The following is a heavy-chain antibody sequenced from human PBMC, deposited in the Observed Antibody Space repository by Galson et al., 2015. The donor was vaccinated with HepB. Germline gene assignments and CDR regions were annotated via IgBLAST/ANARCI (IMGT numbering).Heavy chain of an antibody. D-gene: IGHD3-22*01. Sequence: SVKVSCKASGGTFSSYAINWVRQAPGQGLKWMGGIIPIFGTTNYAQKFQGRVTITADKSTSTAYMELSSLRSEDTAVYYCARDSPTHWSSGYFLSAFDMWGQGTMVTVSS. CDR2: IIPIFGTT. CDR1: GGTFSSYA. V-gene: IGHV1-69*06. J-gene: IGHJ3*02. CDR3: ARDSPTHWSSGYFLSAFDM.